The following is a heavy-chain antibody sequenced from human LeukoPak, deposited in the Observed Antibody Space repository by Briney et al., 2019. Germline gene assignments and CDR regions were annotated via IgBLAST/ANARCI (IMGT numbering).Heavy chain of an antibody. CDR1: GGSISSSSYY. D-gene: IGHD5-12*01. J-gene: IGHJ5*02. CDR3: ARGEVMDIVARKAMTGFDP. CDR2: IYYSGST. V-gene: IGHV4-39*01. Sequence: SETLSLTCTVSGGSISSSSYYWGWIRQPPGKGLEWIGSIYYSGSTYYNPSLKSRVTISVDTSKNQFSLKLSSVTAADTAVYYCARGEVMDIVARKAMTGFDPWGQGTLDTVSS.